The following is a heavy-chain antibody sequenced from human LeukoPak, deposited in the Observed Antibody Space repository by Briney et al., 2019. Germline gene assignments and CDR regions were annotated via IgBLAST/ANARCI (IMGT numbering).Heavy chain of an antibody. V-gene: IGHV4-39*01. Sequence: SETLSLTCTVSGGSISSYYWSWIRQPPGKGLEWIGSIYYSGSTYYNPSLKSRVTISVDTSKNQFSLKLSSVTAADTAVYYCARHESIAAAGYNWFDPWGQGTLVTVSS. J-gene: IGHJ5*02. CDR1: GGSISSYY. D-gene: IGHD6-13*01. CDR3: ARHESIAAAGYNWFDP. CDR2: IYYSGST.